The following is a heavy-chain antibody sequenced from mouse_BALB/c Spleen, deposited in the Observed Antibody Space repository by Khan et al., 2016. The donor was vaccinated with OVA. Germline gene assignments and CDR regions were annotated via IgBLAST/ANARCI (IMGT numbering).Heavy chain of an antibody. V-gene: IGHV1-53*01. CDR3: TRAGWDGFAY. CDR2: INPSNGGA. Sequence: QVQLQQPGAELVKPGASVKFSCKASGYTFTGYYIYWVKQRPGLGLEWIGGINPSNGGADFNQKFEGKATLTVDKSSSTAFMQVSSLTSEDSAVYYCTRAGWDGFAYWGQGTLVTVSA. D-gene: IGHD4-1*01. CDR1: GYTFTGYY. J-gene: IGHJ3*01.